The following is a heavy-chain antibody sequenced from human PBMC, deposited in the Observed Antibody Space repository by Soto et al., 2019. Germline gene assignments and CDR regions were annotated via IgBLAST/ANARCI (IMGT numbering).Heavy chain of an antibody. CDR2: IYYSGST. CDR3: ARHRTVAGDYYYYGMDV. Sequence: IRQNPGKGLEWIGSIYYSGSTYYNPSLKSRVTISVDTSKNQFSLKLSSVTAADTAVYYCARHRTVAGDYYYYGMDVWGQGTTVTVSS. D-gene: IGHD6-19*01. J-gene: IGHJ6*02. V-gene: IGHV4-39*01.